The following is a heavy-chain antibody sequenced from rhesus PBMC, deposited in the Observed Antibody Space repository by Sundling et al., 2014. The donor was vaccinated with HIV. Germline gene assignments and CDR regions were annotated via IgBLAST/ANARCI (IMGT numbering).Heavy chain of an antibody. CDR3: AIRRAVVSSGGFDV. CDR2: IYGQSDST. V-gene: IGHV4S2*01. Sequence: QVQLQESGPGLVKPSETLPLTCAVSGASISSSYWSWIRQAPGKGLEWIGYIYGQSDSTKYNPSLKTRVTISQDTSNNQFSLRMTSVTVADTAVYYCAIRRAVVSSGGFDVWGPGVLVTVSS. J-gene: IGHJ5-1*01. CDR1: GASISSSY. D-gene: IGHD2-39*02.